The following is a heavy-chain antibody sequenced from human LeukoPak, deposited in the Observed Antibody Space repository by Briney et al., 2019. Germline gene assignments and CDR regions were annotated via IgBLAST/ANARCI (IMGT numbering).Heavy chain of an antibody. Sequence: GASVKVSCKASGYTFTSYDINWVRQATGQGLEWMGWMNPNSGNTGYAQKFQGRVTMTRNTSISTAYMELSSLRSEDTAVYYCAREASLRYFDWFPNLYYYYGMDVWGQGTTVTVSS. CDR3: AREASLRYFDWFPNLYYYYGMDV. CDR1: GYTFTSYD. D-gene: IGHD3-9*01. CDR2: MNPNSGNT. J-gene: IGHJ6*02. V-gene: IGHV1-8*01.